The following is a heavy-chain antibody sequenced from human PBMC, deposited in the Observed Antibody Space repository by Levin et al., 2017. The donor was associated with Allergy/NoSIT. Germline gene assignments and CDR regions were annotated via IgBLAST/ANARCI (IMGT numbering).Heavy chain of an antibody. V-gene: IGHV3-21*01. CDR3: ARSKGYCSGGSCYAWYAFDI. D-gene: IGHD2-15*01. CDR2: ISSSSSYI. J-gene: IGHJ3*02. Sequence: GGSLRLSCAASGFTFSSYSMNWVRQAPGKGLEWVSSISSSSSYIYYADSVKGRFTISRDNAKNSLYLQMNSLRAEDTAVYYCARSKGYCSGGSCYAWYAFDIWGQGTMVTVSS. CDR1: GFTFSSYS.